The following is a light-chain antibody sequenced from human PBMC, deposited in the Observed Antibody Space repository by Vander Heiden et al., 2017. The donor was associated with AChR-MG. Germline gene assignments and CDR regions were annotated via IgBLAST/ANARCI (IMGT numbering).Light chain of an antibody. J-gene: IGKJ1*01. Sequence: DIQMTQSPFSVSASVGDRVTITCRASQGISSWLVWYQQKPGKAPKLLIYAASSLQSGVPSRFSGSGSGTDFTLTISSLQPEDFATYYCQQANSFPWTFGQGTKVEIK. CDR2: AAS. V-gene: IGKV1-12*01. CDR1: QGISSW. CDR3: QQANSFPWT.